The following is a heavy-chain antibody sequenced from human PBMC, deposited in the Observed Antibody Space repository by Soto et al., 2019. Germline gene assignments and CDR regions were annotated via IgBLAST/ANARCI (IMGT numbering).Heavy chain of an antibody. Sequence: SGPTLVNPTQTLTLTCTFSGFSLTTSGMCVTWIRQPPGKALEWLALIDWGDDRYYSTSLKTRLTISKDTSKNQVVLTMTNVDPVDTATYYCARVRLFAMDVWGQGTTVTVSS. V-gene: IGHV2-70*01. CDR2: IDWGDDR. D-gene: IGHD3-10*01. CDR1: GFSLTTSGMC. J-gene: IGHJ6*02. CDR3: ARVRLFAMDV.